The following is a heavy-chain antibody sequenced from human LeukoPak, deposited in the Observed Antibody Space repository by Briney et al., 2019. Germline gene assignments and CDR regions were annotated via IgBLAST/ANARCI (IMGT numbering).Heavy chain of an antibody. CDR2: KRYDRSNK. V-gene: IGHV3-30*02. Sequence: GGSLRLSCAASGFTFSSFGMHWVRQAPGKGLEWVAFKRYDRSNKYYADSVQGRFTISRDNSKNTLYLEMNSLRLEDTAVYYCAKGYGGSYFDSWGQGTLVTVSS. D-gene: IGHD3-16*01. CDR1: GFTFSSFG. J-gene: IGHJ4*02. CDR3: AKGYGGSYFDS.